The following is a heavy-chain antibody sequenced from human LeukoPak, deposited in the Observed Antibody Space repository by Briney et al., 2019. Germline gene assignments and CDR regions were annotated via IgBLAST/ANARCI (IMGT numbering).Heavy chain of an antibody. V-gene: IGHV3-23*01. CDR1: GFPFSSYA. Sequence: GGSLRLSCAASGFPFSSYAMSWVRQAPGEGLQWVSSISGSGSSTYYADSVKGRFTISRDNSKNTLYLQMNSLRTEDTAVYYCAREFGHNRWYFDYWGQGALVTVSS. CDR3: AREFGHNRWYFDY. CDR2: ISGSGSST. J-gene: IGHJ4*02. D-gene: IGHD5-24*01.